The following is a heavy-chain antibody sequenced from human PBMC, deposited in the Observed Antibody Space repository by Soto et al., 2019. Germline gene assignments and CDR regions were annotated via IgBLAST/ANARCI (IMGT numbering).Heavy chain of an antibody. V-gene: IGHV1-18*01. CDR1: GYTFTSYG. CDR3: AREVSSSSWYVPATYGMDV. CDR2: ISAYNGNT. D-gene: IGHD6-13*01. J-gene: IGHJ6*02. Sequence: ASVKVSCKASGYTFTSYGISWVRQAPGQGLEWMGWISAYNGNTNYAQKLQGRVTMTTDTSTSTAYMELRSLRSDDTAVYYCAREVSSSSWYVPATYGMDVWGQGTTVTVSS.